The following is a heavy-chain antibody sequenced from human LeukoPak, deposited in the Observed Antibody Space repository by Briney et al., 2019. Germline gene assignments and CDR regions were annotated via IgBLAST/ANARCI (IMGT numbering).Heavy chain of an antibody. V-gene: IGHV3-23*01. CDR2: IGGSGGGT. J-gene: IGHJ4*02. Sequence: GGSLRLSCAASGFTFSTYAMSWVRQAPGKGLEWVSTIGGSGGGTYYAESVKGRFIISRDTSKNTLFLQMNNLRAEDTALYYCARNDFGSGWLGDYWGQGTLVTVFS. CDR3: ARNDFGSGWLGDY. D-gene: IGHD6-19*01. CDR1: GFTFSTYA.